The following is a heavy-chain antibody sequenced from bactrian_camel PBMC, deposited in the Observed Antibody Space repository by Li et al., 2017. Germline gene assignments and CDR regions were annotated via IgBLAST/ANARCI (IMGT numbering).Heavy chain of an antibody. CDR2: IYTGSGNT. Sequence: DVQLVESGGGSVQAGGSLRLSCAASGYTYNRNCMASFRQAPGKEREGVARIYTGSGNTYYADSVKGRFTISQDNAKNTVYLQMNSLKPEDTAMYYCAARGPYCYTKLSVVDFTYWGQGTQVTVS. V-gene: IGHV3S40*01. J-gene: IGHJ6*01. D-gene: IGHD2*01. CDR1: GYTYNRNC. CDR3: AARGPYCYTKLSVVDFTY.